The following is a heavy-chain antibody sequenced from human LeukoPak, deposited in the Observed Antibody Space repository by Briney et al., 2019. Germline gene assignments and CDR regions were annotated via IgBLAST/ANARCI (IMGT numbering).Heavy chain of an antibody. V-gene: IGHV4-30-4*01. CDR2: IYYSGST. J-gene: IGHJ3*02. D-gene: IGHD2-2*01. CDR1: GGSISSGDYY. Sequence: SQTLSLTCTVSGGSISSGDYYWSWIRQPPGKGLEWIGYIYYSGSTYYNPSLKSRVTMSVDTSKNQFSLKLSSVTAADTAVYYCARDLKPPRYGIVVVPAAHAFDIWGQGTMVTVSS. CDR3: ARDLKPPRYGIVVVPAAHAFDI.